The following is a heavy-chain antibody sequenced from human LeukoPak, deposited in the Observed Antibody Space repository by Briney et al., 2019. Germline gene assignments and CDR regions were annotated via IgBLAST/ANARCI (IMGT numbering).Heavy chain of an antibody. Sequence: GGSLRLSCAPSGFTFSSSNMHWVRQSPGKGLEWVALISYDGTKTYYAESVKGRFTVSRDNSKNTLLLQMNSLSAEDTAMYYCEREWFGESNWGQGTRVTVSS. CDR1: GFTFSSSN. J-gene: IGHJ4*02. CDR2: ISYDGTKT. CDR3: EREWFGESN. D-gene: IGHD3-10*01. V-gene: IGHV3-30*04.